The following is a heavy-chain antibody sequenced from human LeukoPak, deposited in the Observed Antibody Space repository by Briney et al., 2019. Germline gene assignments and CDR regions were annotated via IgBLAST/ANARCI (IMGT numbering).Heavy chain of an antibody. Sequence: GGSLRLSCAASGFTFSDYSMNGCRQGPGKGREGGSFISSSSSTIYYAASVKGRFTISRDNAQNSVYLQMSSLRAEDTAVYYCARETRRGTNFDYWGQGTQVTVSS. CDR1: GFTFSDYS. V-gene: IGHV3-48*01. CDR3: ARETRRGTNFDY. J-gene: IGHJ4*02. CDR2: ISSSSSTI.